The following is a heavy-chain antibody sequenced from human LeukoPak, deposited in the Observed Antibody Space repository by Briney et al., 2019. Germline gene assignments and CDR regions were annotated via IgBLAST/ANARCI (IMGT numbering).Heavy chain of an antibody. CDR1: GYTFTRYY. Sequence: GASVKVSCKASGYTFTRYYLHWVRQAPGQGLEWMGVINPSADTTSYTEKFQGRVTMTRDMSTSTFYMELRSLTSEDTAMYYCARAYGSTSYYNYYLQYWGQGTLVTVSS. CDR2: INPSADTT. CDR3: ARAYGSTSYYNYYLQY. J-gene: IGHJ4*02. D-gene: IGHD3-10*01. V-gene: IGHV1-46*01.